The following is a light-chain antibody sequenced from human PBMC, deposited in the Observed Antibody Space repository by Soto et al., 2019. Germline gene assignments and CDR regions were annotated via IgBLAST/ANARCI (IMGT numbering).Light chain of an antibody. Sequence: QSVLTQPASVSGSPGQSITISCTGTSSDVGGYNYVSWYQQHPGKGPKLMIYEVSNRPSGVSNRFSGSKSDNTASLTISGLQAEDEADYYCSSYTSSIFYVFGTGTKVTVL. V-gene: IGLV2-14*03. CDR3: SSYTSSIFYV. CDR1: SSDVGGYNY. CDR2: EVS. J-gene: IGLJ1*01.